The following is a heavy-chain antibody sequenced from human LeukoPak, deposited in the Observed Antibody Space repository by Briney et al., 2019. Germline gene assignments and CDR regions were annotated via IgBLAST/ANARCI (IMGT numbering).Heavy chain of an antibody. Sequence: GGSLKLSCASSGFTFTNAWMSWVRQAPGKGLEWVGRIKSKTDGGTTDYAAPVKGRFTISRDDSKTTLYLQMNSLKSEDTAVYYCTTVRGSSYQYFQRWGQGTLVTVSS. V-gene: IGHV3-15*01. CDR2: IKSKTDGGTT. CDR1: GFTFTNAW. D-gene: IGHD6-13*01. J-gene: IGHJ1*01. CDR3: TTVRGSSYQYFQR.